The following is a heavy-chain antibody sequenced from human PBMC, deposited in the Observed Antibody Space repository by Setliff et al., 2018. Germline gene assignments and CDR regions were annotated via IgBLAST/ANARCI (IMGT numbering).Heavy chain of an antibody. J-gene: IGHJ4*02. V-gene: IGHV4-4*07. Sequence: ETLSLTCTVSGGSISTYYWSWIRRPAGKGLEWIGRVFVSGSTNYNPSLKSRVTMSVDTSKNQFSLKLSAVTAADTAVYYCARDVGGEGYFDSWGQGTLVTVSS. CDR2: VFVSGST. D-gene: IGHD3-10*01. CDR1: GGSISTYY. CDR3: ARDVGGEGYFDS.